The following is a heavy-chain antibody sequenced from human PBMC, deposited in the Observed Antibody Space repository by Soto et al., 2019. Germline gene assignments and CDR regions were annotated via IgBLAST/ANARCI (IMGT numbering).Heavy chain of an antibody. J-gene: IGHJ4*02. CDR3: ARAYGDYYFDY. CDR2: ISTYKGDT. CDR1: GYTFSSYG. V-gene: IGHV1-18*01. D-gene: IGHD4-17*01. Sequence: QVQLVQSGAEVKKPGASVQVSCKTSGYTFSSYGISWVRQAPGQGLEWMGWISTYKGDTHYVQNLQGRVTLTTDTSTSTAYMELRSLRSDDTAVYYCARAYGDYYFDYWGQGTLVTVSS.